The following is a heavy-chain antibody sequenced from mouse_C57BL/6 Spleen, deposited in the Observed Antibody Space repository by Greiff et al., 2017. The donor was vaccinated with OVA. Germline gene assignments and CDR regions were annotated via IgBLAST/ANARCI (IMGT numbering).Heavy chain of an antibody. CDR2: INPNNGGT. V-gene: IGHV1-22*01. J-gene: IGHJ4*01. CDR1: GYTFTDYY. Sequence: EVQLQQSGPELVKPGASVKMSCKASGYTFTDYYLHWVKQSHGTSLEWIGYINPNNGGTNYNQKFKGKATLTADKSSSTSYMLLSNLTSDDSAVYFCSRGLCGYYAMGYWGQGASVTVST. D-gene: IGHD3-3*01. CDR3: SRGLCGYYAMGY.